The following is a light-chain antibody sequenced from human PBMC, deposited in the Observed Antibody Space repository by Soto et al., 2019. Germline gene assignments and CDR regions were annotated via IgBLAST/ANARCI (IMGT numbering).Light chain of an antibody. J-gene: IGLJ1*01. V-gene: IGLV1-44*01. CDR3: AAWDGSLNVYV. CDR1: SSSIGSNS. CDR2: TNS. Sequence: HSVLTQPPSASGTPGQRVTISCSGSSSSIGSNSVNWYQQLPRTAPKVLIYTNSQRPSGVPDRFSGSKSGTSASLAISGLQPEDEADYYCAAWDGSLNVYVFGTGTKVTVL.